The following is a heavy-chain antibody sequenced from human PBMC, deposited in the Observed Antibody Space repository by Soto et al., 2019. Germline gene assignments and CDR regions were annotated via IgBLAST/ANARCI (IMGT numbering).Heavy chain of an antibody. CDR3: ARDRSGRYGYDY. Sequence: EVQLVESGGGLVQPGESLRLSCAASGFTLSDHYMDWVRQAPGKGLELVGRTRRTAYSYTTEYVASVEGRFTISRDDSKNSLYLQMNSLKTEDTAVYYCARDRSGRYGYDYWGQGTLVTVSS. D-gene: IGHD5-18*01. V-gene: IGHV3-72*01. J-gene: IGHJ4*02. CDR1: GFTLSDHY. CDR2: TRRTAYSYTT.